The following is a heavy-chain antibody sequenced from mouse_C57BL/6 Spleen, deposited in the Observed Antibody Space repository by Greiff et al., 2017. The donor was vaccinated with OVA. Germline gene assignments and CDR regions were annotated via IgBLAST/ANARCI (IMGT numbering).Heavy chain of an antibody. Sequence: EVQVVESGEGLVKPGGSLKLSCAASGFTFSSYAMSWVRQTPEKRLEWVAYISSGGDYIYYADTVKGRFTISRDNARNTLYLQMSSLKSEDTAMYYCTRGGDLLLRHWYFDVWGTGTTVTVSS. V-gene: IGHV5-9-1*02. CDR1: GFTFSSYA. D-gene: IGHD1-1*01. CDR3: TRGGDLLLRHWYFDV. J-gene: IGHJ1*03. CDR2: ISSGGDYI.